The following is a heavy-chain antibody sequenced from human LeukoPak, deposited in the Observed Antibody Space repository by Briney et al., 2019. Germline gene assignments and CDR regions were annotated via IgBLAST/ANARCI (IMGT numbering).Heavy chain of an antibody. Sequence: PGGSLRLSCAASGFTFSTYWMHWVRHAPGKGLVWVARVNREGTTTTYADSVKGRFTISRDNAKNTLYLQMNNLRAEDTAVYYCARDLDWILFDYWGQGTLVTVSS. V-gene: IGHV3-74*03. CDR1: GFTFSTYW. CDR2: VNREGTTT. J-gene: IGHJ4*02. D-gene: IGHD3-9*01. CDR3: ARDLDWILFDY.